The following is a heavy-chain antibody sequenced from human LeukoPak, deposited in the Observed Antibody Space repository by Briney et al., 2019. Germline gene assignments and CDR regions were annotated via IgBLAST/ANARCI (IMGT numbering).Heavy chain of an antibody. V-gene: IGHV1-18*01. CDR1: GYTFTSYG. CDR2: ISAYNGNT. CDR3: ARAAYYYDSSPNWLDP. D-gene: IGHD3-22*01. Sequence: ASVKVSCKASGYTFTSYGISWVRQAPGQGLEWMGWISAYNGNTNYAQKLQGRVTMTTDTSTSTAYMELRSLRSDDTAVYYCARAAYYYDSSPNWLDPWGQGTLVTVSS. J-gene: IGHJ5*02.